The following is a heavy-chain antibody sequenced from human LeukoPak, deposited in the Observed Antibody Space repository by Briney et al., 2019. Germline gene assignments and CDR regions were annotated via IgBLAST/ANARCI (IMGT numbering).Heavy chain of an antibody. CDR2: ISSSSSYI. J-gene: IGHJ5*02. CDR1: GFTFSSYS. V-gene: IGHV3-21*01. CDR3: ARGARRGTGPYYYNSSGFYPRNWFDP. D-gene: IGHD3-22*01. Sequence: GGSLRLSCAASGFTFSSYSMNWVRQAPGKGLERVSSISSSSSYIYYADSVKGRFTISRDNAKNSLYLQMNSLRAEDTAVYYCARGARRGTGPYYYNSSGFYPRNWFDPWGQGTLVTVSS.